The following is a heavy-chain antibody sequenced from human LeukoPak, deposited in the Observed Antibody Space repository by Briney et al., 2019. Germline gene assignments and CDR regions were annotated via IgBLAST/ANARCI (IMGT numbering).Heavy chain of an antibody. D-gene: IGHD2-15*01. CDR2: INHSGST. J-gene: IGHJ4*02. CDR1: GGSFSGYH. Sequence: SETLSLTCAVYGGSFSGYHWSWIRQPPGKGLEWIGQINHSGSTNYNPSVKSRVTMPVDTSKNQFSLKLSSVTAADTAVYYCARVRGNIVVVVAAPYYFDYWGQGTLVTVSS. V-gene: IGHV4-34*01. CDR3: ARVRGNIVVVVAAPYYFDY.